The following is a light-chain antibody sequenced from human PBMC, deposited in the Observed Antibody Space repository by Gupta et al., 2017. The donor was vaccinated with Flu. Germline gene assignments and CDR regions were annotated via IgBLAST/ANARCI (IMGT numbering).Light chain of an antibody. CDR2: DDN. Sequence: NFMLTQPHSVSESPGKTVTISCTRSSGSIASNYVHWYQQRPGSSPTSVSYDDNQRPSGIPDRFSGSIDSSSNYESLTISGLKPEDEADDYCQSYDSGDHGVFGEGTKL. V-gene: IGLV6-57*01. CDR3: QSYDSGDHGV. CDR1: SGSIASNY. J-gene: IGLJ2*01.